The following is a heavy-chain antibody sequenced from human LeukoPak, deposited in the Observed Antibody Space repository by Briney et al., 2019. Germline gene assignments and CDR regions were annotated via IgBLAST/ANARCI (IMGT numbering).Heavy chain of an antibody. CDR3: ARAGAYCSSTSCYGQNWFDP. V-gene: IGHV4-30-4*08. CDR1: GGSISSGDYY. D-gene: IGHD2-2*01. Sequence: SETLSLTCTVSGGSISSGDYYWSWIRQPPGKGLEWIGYIYYSGSTYYNPSLKSRVTISVDTSKNQFSLKLSSVTAAGTAVYYCARAGAYCSSTSCYGQNWFDPWGQGTLVTVSS. J-gene: IGHJ5*02. CDR2: IYYSGST.